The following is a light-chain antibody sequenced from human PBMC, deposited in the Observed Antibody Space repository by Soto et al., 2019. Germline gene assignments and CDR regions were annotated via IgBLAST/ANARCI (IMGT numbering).Light chain of an antibody. J-gene: IGLJ1*01. V-gene: IGLV2-14*01. CDR1: SNDIGGYNY. CDR3: SSFSVASPL. Sequence: QSVLTQPASMSGSPGQSVTISCAGTSNDIGGYNYVSWYQHHPGTAPKLIIYDVSSRPSGVSHRFSGSKSGNTASLTISGLQAEDEADYYCSSFSVASPLFGTGTKGTVL. CDR2: DVS.